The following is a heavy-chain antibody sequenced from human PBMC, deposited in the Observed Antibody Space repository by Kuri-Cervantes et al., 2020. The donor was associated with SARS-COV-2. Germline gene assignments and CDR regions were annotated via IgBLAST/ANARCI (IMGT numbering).Heavy chain of an antibody. CDR2: ISYDGSNK. CDR3: ARARVGVFDF. CDR1: GFTFSSYA. V-gene: IGHV3-30*04. Sequence: GGSLRLSCAASGFTFSSYAMHWVRQAPGKGLEWVAVISYDGSNKYYADSVKGRFTISRDNSKNTLHLQITSLRTEDTGVFYCARARVGVFDFWGQGALVTVSS. D-gene: IGHD2-21*01. J-gene: IGHJ4*02.